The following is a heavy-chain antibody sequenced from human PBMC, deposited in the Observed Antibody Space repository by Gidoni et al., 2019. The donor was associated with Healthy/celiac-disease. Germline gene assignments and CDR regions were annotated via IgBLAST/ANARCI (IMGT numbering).Heavy chain of an antibody. CDR2: INHSGST. J-gene: IGHJ2*01. CDR3: ARRGAAAAGTRRYWYFDL. Sequence: VQLQQWGAALLTPSETLSLTCAVYAGSFSGYYWSWLRQPPGKGLEWIGEINHSGSTNYNPSLKSRVTISVDTSKNQFSLKLSSGTAADTAVYYCARRGAAAAGTRRYWYFDLWGRGTLVTVSS. CDR1: AGSFSGYY. V-gene: IGHV4-34*01. D-gene: IGHD6-13*01.